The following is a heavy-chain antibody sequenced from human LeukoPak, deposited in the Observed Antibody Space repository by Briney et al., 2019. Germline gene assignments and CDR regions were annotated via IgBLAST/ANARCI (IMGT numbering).Heavy chain of an antibody. CDR3: ARERYGGNSGPNDY. J-gene: IGHJ4*02. V-gene: IGHV3-7*01. CDR1: GFTFSSYW. Sequence: GGSLRLSCAASGFTFSSYWMSWVRQAPGKGLEWVANIKQDGSEKYYVDSVKGRFTISRDNAKNPLYLQMNSLRAEDTAVYYCARERYGGNSGPNDYWGQGALVTFSS. CDR2: IKQDGSEK. D-gene: IGHD4-23*01.